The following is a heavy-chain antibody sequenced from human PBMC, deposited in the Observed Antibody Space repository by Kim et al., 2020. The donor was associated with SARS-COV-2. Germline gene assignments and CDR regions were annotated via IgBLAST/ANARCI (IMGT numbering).Heavy chain of an antibody. CDR2: IYYSGST. CDR3: AGGYSYGELYYYYYYGMDV. V-gene: IGHV4-59*01. J-gene: IGHJ6*02. CDR1: GGSISSYY. Sequence: SETLSLTCTVSGGSISSYYWSWIRQPPGKGLEWIGYIYYSGSTNYNPSLKSRVTISVDTSKNQFSLKLSSVTAADTAVYYCAGGYSYGELYYYYYYGMDVWGQGTTVTVSS. D-gene: IGHD5-18*01.